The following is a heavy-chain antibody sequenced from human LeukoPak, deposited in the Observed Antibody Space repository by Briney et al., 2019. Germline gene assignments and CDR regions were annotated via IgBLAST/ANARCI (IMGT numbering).Heavy chain of an antibody. CDR3: ARDLSGAWTLDS. CDR2: IWYDGSNK. V-gene: IGHV3-33*01. CDR1: GFTFSSYG. Sequence: GGSLRLSCAASGFTFSSYGMHWVRQAPGKGLEWVAVIWYDGSNKYYADSVKGRFTISRDDSKNTLFLQMNSLRPEDSAVYYCARDLSGAWTLDSWGQGTLLTVSS. J-gene: IGHJ5*02. D-gene: IGHD6-25*01.